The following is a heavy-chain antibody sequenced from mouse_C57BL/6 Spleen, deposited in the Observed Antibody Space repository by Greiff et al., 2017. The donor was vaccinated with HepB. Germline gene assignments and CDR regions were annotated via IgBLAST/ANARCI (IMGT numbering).Heavy chain of an antibody. V-gene: IGHV1-53*01. CDR1: GYTFTSYW. CDR2: INPSNGGT. CDR3: ARTSNSLYAMDY. J-gene: IGHJ4*01. D-gene: IGHD2-5*01. Sequence: QVQLQQSGTELVKPGASVKLSCKASGYTFTSYWMHWVKQRPGQGLEWIGNINPSNGGTNYNEKFKSKATLTVDKSSSTAYMQLSSLTSEDSAVYYCARTSNSLYAMDYWGQGTSVTVSS.